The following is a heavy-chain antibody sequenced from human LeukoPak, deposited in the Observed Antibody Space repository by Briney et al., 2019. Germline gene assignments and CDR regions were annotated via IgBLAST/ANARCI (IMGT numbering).Heavy chain of an antibody. J-gene: IGHJ4*02. D-gene: IGHD3-9*01. CDR3: AKGDDFLADYRYRFDY. Sequence: GGSLRLSCEVSGFAFSSYVMNWVRQAPGNGLEWVSAIDSNGVTTNYADSVKGRFTISRDNSKNTLYLQLSSLRVEDTAVYYCAKGDDFLADYRYRFDYWGQGTLVTVSS. CDR1: GFAFSSYV. V-gene: IGHV3-23*01. CDR2: IDSNGVTT.